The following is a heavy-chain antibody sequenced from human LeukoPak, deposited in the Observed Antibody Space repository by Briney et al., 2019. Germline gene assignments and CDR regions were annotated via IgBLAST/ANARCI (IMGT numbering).Heavy chain of an antibody. CDR2: INSDGSST. D-gene: IGHD6-13*01. J-gene: IGHJ4*02. Sequence: PGGSLRLSYAASGFTFSSYWMHWVRQAPGKGLVWVSRINSDGSSTSYADSVKGRFTISRDNAKNTLYLQMNGLRAEDTAVYYCARVDRPGIAANIDYWGQGTLVTVSS. CDR1: GFTFSSYW. CDR3: ARVDRPGIAANIDY. V-gene: IGHV3-74*01.